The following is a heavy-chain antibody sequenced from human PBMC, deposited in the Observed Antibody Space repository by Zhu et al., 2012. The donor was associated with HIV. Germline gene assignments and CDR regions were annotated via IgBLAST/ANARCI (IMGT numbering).Heavy chain of an antibody. CDR2: IYHSGST. J-gene: IGHJ3*02. Sequence: QVQLQESGPGLVKPSETLSLTCAVSGYSISSGYYWGWIRQPPGKGLEWIGSIYHSGSTYYNPSLKSRVTISVDTSKNQFSLKLSSVTAADTAVYYCARCRSGFGEDDAFDIWGQGTMVTVSS. D-gene: IGHD3-10*01. V-gene: IGHV4-38-2*01. CDR1: GYSISSGYY. CDR3: ARCRSGFGEDDAFDI.